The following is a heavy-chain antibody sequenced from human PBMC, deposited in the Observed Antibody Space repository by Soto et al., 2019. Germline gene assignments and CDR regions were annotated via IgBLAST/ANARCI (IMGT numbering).Heavy chain of an antibody. CDR1: GYTLTELS. J-gene: IGHJ4*02. V-gene: IGHV1-24*01. Sequence: GASVKVSCKVSGYTLTELSMHWVRQAPGKGLEWMGGFDPEDGETIYAQKFQGRVTMTEDTSTDTAYMELSSLRSEDTAVYYCATGPPGSQNFDYWGQGTLVTVS. D-gene: IGHD2-15*01. CDR2: FDPEDGET. CDR3: ATGPPGSQNFDY.